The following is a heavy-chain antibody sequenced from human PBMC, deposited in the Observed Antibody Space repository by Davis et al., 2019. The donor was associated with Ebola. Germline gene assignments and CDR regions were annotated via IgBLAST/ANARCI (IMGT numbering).Heavy chain of an antibody. CDR2: VYHSGIT. CDR1: GGSVSTNNW. V-gene: IGHV4-4*02. Sequence: SETLSLTCAISGGSVSTNNWWSWVRQSPGKGLEWIGEVYHSGITNYNPSLKSRVSISVDKSRSQFSLNLRSVTATDTAVYYCAKGITGSSYAFHIWGQGTLVTVSS. D-gene: IGHD1-14*01. J-gene: IGHJ3*02. CDR3: AKGITGSSYAFHI.